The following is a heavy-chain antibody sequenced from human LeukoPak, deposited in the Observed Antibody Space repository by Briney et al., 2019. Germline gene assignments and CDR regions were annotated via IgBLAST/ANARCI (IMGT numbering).Heavy chain of an antibody. D-gene: IGHD4-11*01. V-gene: IGHV3-48*03. CDR1: GLTFSSYE. CDR2: ISSSGSTI. J-gene: IGHJ6*04. CDR3: AKYISAFTATRYGMDV. Sequence: WGSLSLSCAASGLTFSSYELNWVRQPPGKGLEWVAYISSSGSTIYYADTVKGRFTISRDNAENSLYLQMNSLRAEVTAVYYCAKYISAFTATRYGMDVWGKGTTVTVSS.